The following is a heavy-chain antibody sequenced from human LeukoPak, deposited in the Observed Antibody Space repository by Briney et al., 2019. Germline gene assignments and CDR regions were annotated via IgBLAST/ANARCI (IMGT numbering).Heavy chain of an antibody. Sequence: GASVKASCKASGGTFSSYAISWVRQAPGQGLEWMGGIIPIFGTANYAQKFQGRVTIIADESTSTAYMELSSLRSEDTAVYYCARVWSGGSLGYFDYWGQGTLVTVSS. V-gene: IGHV1-69*13. CDR2: IIPIFGTA. CDR1: GGTFSSYA. CDR3: ARVWSGGSLGYFDY. D-gene: IGHD2-15*01. J-gene: IGHJ4*02.